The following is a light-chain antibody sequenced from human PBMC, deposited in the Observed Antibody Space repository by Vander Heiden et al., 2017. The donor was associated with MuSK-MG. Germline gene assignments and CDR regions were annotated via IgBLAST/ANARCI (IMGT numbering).Light chain of an antibody. CDR2: DAS. Sequence: DIPMTQSPSSLSASVGDRVTITCRASQSISSYLNWYQQKPGKAPKLLIYDASSLQSGGPSRFSGSGSGTDVTLTISSLQPEDFATYYCQQSYSTPAITFGQGTRLEIK. CDR1: QSISSY. CDR3: QQSYSTPAIT. V-gene: IGKV1-39*01. J-gene: IGKJ5*01.